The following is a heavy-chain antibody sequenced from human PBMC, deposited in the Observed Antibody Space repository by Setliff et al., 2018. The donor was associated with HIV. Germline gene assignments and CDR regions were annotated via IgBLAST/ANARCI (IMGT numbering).Heavy chain of an antibody. CDR3: ARAGAAETSHFDN. Sequence: ASVKVSCKASGYRFTSYAMNWVRQAPGQGLEWMGWIGAFNGNTHYPQNLQGRVTMTTDTSTRTAYMELRSLRSDDTAVYFCARAGAAETSHFDNWGQGTLVTVSS. CDR1: GYRFTSYA. V-gene: IGHV1-18*01. J-gene: IGHJ4*02. D-gene: IGHD2-15*01. CDR2: IGAFNGNT.